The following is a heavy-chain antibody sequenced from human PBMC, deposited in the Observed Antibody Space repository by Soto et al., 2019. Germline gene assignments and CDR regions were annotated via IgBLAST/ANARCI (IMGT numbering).Heavy chain of an antibody. J-gene: IGHJ4*02. CDR3: TTESMSFGTWPRFDY. V-gene: IGHV3-15*07. CDR1: GFTFSNAW. CDR2: IKSKTDGGTT. Sequence: GGSLRLSCAASGFTFSNAWMNWVRQAPGKGLEWVGRIKSKTDGGTTDYAAPVKGRFTISIDDSKNTLYLQMNSLKTEDTAVYYCTTESMSFGTWPRFDYWGQGTLVTVSS. D-gene: IGHD1-1*01.